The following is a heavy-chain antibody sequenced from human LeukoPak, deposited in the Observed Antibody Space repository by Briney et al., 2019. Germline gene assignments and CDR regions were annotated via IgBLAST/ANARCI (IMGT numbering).Heavy chain of an antibody. CDR2: IIIISSYI. D-gene: IGHD2-2*01. CDR1: GFTFSSYS. V-gene: IGHV3-21*01. Sequence: PGGSLRLSCAASGFTFSSYSMNWVRQAPGKGLKWVSSIIIISSYIYYADSVKGRFTISRDNAKNSLYLQMNSLRAEDTAVYYCARGRSYVPAATYYYYYYMDVWGKGTTVTVSS. J-gene: IGHJ6*03. CDR3: ARGRSYVPAATYYYYYYMDV.